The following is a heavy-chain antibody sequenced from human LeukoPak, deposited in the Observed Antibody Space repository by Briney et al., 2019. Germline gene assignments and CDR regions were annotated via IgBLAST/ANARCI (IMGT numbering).Heavy chain of an antibody. CDR2: IWYDGSKD. Sequence: GGSLRLSCVVSGLIFENYGMHWVRQAPGKGLEWVAIIWYDGSKDYYADPVKGRFTISRDNSKNTLYLQMNSLSVEDTALYYCAGGYSGYDLKIDYWGQGTLVTVSS. V-gene: IGHV3-33*01. J-gene: IGHJ4*02. CDR1: GLIFENYG. CDR3: AGGYSGYDLKIDY. D-gene: IGHD5-12*01.